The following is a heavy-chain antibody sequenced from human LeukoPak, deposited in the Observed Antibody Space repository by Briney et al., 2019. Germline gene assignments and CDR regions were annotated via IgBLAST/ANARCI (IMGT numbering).Heavy chain of an antibody. CDR1: GDSISSYY. D-gene: IGHD3-22*01. CDR3: ARSERIIMILGGAFDI. J-gene: IGHJ3*02. CDR2: IYYSGST. Sequence: PSETLSLTCTVSGDSISSYYWSWIRQPPGKGLEWIGYIYYSGSTNYSPSLKSRVTISVDTSKKQFSLKLSSVTAADTAVYYWARSERIIMILGGAFDIWGQGTVVTVSS. V-gene: IGHV4-59*08.